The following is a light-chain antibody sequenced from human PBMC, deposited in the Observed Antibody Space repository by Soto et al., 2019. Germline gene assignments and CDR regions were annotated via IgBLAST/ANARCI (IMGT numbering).Light chain of an antibody. CDR1: QDISSW. J-gene: IGKJ3*01. V-gene: IGKV1-12*01. CDR3: QQVYSFAFT. CDR2: AAS. Sequence: DIQMTQSPSSVSASVGDRVTITCRASQDISSWLAWYQQKPGKAPKLLIYAASNLKSGVPSRFSGSGPGTDFTPTISAFQPEDFATYFGQQVYSFAFTSGPGTKVDIE.